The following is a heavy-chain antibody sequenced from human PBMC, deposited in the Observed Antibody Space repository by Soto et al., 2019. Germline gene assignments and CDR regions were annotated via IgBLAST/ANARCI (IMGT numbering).Heavy chain of an antibody. CDR2: ILPIFGTA. J-gene: IGHJ6*02. V-gene: IGHV1-69*01. CDR3: AREATWIQIAGGMDV. D-gene: IGHD5-18*01. CDR1: GGTFSSYA. Sequence: QVQLVQSGAEVKKPGSSVKVSCKASGGTFSSYAISWVRQAPGQGLEWMGGILPIFGTANYAQTLQGRVKITADESTSTAYMERSSLRSDDTAVYYCAREATWIQIAGGMDVCGQGTTVTVSS.